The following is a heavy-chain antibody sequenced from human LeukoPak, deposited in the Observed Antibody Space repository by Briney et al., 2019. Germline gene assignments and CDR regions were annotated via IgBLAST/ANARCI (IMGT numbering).Heavy chain of an antibody. Sequence: ASVKVSCKASGGTFSSYAISWVRQAPGQGLEWMGGIIPIFGTANYAQKFQDRVTITADESTSTAYMELSSLRSEDTAVYYCATAPKDIVVVPAAVNEYYGMDVWGKGTTVTVSS. V-gene: IGHV1-69*13. CDR3: ATAPKDIVVVPAAVNEYYGMDV. CDR2: IIPIFGTA. CDR1: GGTFSSYA. J-gene: IGHJ6*04. D-gene: IGHD2-2*01.